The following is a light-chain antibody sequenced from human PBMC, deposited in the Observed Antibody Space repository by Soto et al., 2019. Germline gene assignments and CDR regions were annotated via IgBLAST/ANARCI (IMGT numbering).Light chain of an antibody. V-gene: IGKV3-20*01. CDR3: QQYVSSVT. CDR1: QSVDSSF. CDR2: GAS. Sequence: EIVLTPSPGSLALPPGERATLSCRASQSVDSSFFAWYQQKPGQAPRLLIYGASNRATGIPDRFSGRGSGTDFTLTITGLEPEDFAVYYCQQYVSSVTFGQGTKVEIK. J-gene: IGKJ1*01.